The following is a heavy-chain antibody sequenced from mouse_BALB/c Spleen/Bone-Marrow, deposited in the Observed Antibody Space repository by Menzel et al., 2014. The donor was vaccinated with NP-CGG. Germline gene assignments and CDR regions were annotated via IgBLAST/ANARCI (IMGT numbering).Heavy chain of an antibody. Sequence: VHLQQPGAGLVRPGASVKLSCTASGFNIKDTYMHWVKQRPEQGLEWIGRIDPANDYTKYDPKFQGTATITADTSSNTAYLQLSSLTSEDTAVYYCATLTGTFDYWGQGTTLAVSS. J-gene: IGHJ2*01. CDR2: IDPANDYT. V-gene: IGHV14-3*02. CDR1: GFNIKDTY. CDR3: ATLTGTFDY. D-gene: IGHD4-1*01.